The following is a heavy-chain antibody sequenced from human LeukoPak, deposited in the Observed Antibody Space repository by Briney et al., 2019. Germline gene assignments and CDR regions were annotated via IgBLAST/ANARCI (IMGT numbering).Heavy chain of an antibody. Sequence: SETLSLTCTVSGASIASYYWTWIRQSPEKGLEWIGYIYNYGSTKYEPSLKSRVTISEDTAKSQFSLRLRSVTAADTAVYYCARGVGYGDSRHYDHWGHGRLVTVSS. V-gene: IGHV4-59*01. J-gene: IGHJ4*01. D-gene: IGHD4-17*01. CDR3: ARGVGYGDSRHYDH. CDR2: IYNYGST. CDR1: GASIASYY.